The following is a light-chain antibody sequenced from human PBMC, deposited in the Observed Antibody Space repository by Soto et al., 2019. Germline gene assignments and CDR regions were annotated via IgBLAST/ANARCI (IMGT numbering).Light chain of an antibody. J-gene: IGKJ4*01. CDR1: QSIGDT. Sequence: EIVMTQSPATLSVSPGERATLSCRASQSIGDTLAWYQHKPGQTPRLLIYDTSTRATGVPARFSGSRSGTEFTLTINSLQSEDFAVYYCQRYNNWPLTFGGGTKVDIK. V-gene: IGKV3-15*01. CDR2: DTS. CDR3: QRYNNWPLT.